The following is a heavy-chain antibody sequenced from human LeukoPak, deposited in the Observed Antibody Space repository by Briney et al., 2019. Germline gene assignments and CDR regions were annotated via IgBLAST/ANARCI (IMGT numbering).Heavy chain of an antibody. J-gene: IGHJ6*03. D-gene: IGHD2-21*02. Sequence: SGPALVKPTQTLTLTCTFSGFSLRTSGMCVSWIRQPPGKALEWLACIDWDDDKYYSTSLKTRLTISKDTSKNQVVLTMTNMDPVDTATYYCARIQVVTAPYYYYYYMDVWGKGTTVTVSS. CDR2: IDWDDDK. CDR3: ARIQVVTAPYYYYYYMDV. CDR1: GFSLRTSGMC. V-gene: IGHV2-70*11.